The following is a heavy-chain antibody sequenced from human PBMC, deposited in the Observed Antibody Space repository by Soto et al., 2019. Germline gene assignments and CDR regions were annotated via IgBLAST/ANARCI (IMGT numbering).Heavy chain of an antibody. Sequence: EVQLLESGGGLVQPGGSLRLSCAASGFTFSSYAMNWVRQAPGKGLEWVSVISGSGGSTYYADSVKGRFTISRDNSNYSLDREMNSLRAEDTAVYYCARRGAGTYFESWGQGTLVTVSS. D-gene: IGHD6-13*01. J-gene: IGHJ4*02. CDR1: GFTFSSYA. CDR2: ISGSGGST. CDR3: ARRGAGTYFES. V-gene: IGHV3-23*01.